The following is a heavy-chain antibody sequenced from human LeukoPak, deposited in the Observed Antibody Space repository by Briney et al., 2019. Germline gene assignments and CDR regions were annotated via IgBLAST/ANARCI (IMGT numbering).Heavy chain of an antibody. CDR3: ARASYSSGWLLFDY. V-gene: IGHV4-39*07. CDR2: INHSGYT. Sequence: SETLSLTCTVSGGSISSSSYYWGWIRQPPGKGLEWIGEINHSGYTNYNASLKSRVTISVDTSKNQFSLKLNSVTAADTAMYYCARASYSSGWLLFDYWGQGTQVTVSS. D-gene: IGHD6-19*01. J-gene: IGHJ4*02. CDR1: GGSISSSSYY.